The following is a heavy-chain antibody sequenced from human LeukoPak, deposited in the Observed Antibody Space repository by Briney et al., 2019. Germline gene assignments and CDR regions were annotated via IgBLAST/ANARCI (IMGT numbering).Heavy chain of an antibody. V-gene: IGHV3-20*04. D-gene: IGHD4-23*01. CDR2: INWNGGST. CDR1: GFTFDDYG. Sequence: RTGGSLRLSCAASGFTFDDYGMSWVRQAPGKGLEWVSGINWNGGSTGYADSVKGRFTISRDISKNTVYLQMNSLRAEDTAVYYCARRAGGYSHPYDYWGQGILVTVSS. J-gene: IGHJ4*02. CDR3: ARRAGGYSHPYDY.